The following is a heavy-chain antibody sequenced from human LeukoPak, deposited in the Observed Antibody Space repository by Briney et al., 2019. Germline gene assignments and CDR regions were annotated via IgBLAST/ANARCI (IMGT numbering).Heavy chain of an antibody. Sequence: SQTLSLTCTISGYSISSGYYWGWIRQPPGKGLEWIGSIYHSGSTYYNPSLKSRVTISVDTSKNQFSLKLSSVTAADTAVYYCARVQSGSYRGDYWGQGTLVTVSS. CDR2: IYHSGST. CDR3: ARVQSGSYRGDY. J-gene: IGHJ4*02. CDR1: GYSISSGYY. V-gene: IGHV4-38-2*02. D-gene: IGHD1-26*01.